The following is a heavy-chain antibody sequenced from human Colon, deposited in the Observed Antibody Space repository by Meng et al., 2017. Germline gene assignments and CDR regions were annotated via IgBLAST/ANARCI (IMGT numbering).Heavy chain of an antibody. CDR1: GFTVNTYY. J-gene: IGHJ4*02. Sequence: EVRLVVTGGGLIQPGGSLRLSCAASGFTVNTYYMTWVRQAPGMGLQWVSIIYSGGSIYHADSVKGRFTISRDNSKNTLHLQMNSLRAEDTAVYYCARNSGSYPYYFDYWGQGALVTVSS. CDR3: ARNSGSYPYYFDY. CDR2: IYSGGSI. D-gene: IGHD1-26*01. V-gene: IGHV3-53*02.